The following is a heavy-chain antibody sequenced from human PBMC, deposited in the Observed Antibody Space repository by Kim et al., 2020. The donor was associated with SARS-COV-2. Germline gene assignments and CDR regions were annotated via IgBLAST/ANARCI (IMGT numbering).Heavy chain of an antibody. Sequence: GASLQISCQGSGYSFTSYWIGWVRQMPGKGLEWMGIIYPGDSDTRYSPSFQGQVTISADKSISTAYLQWSSLKASDTAMYYCARHVSGLGSSWHYSYYYGMDVWGQGTTVTVSS. D-gene: IGHD6-13*01. V-gene: IGHV5-51*01. CDR1: GYSFTSYW. J-gene: IGHJ6*02. CDR2: IYPGDSDT. CDR3: ARHVSGLGSSWHYSYYYGMDV.